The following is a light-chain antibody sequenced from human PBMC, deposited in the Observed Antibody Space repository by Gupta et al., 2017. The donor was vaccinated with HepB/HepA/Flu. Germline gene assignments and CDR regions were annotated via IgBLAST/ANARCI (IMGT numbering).Light chain of an antibody. CDR1: QDVSGF. CDR2: DAY. J-gene: IGKJ3*01. Sequence: IVLTQSPATLSLSPGESATLSCRASQDVSGFLAWYQQRPGQAPRLLIYDAYKRATGIPGRFSGSGSGTDFSLTIDSLGPEDFAVYYCQQRNDWPVTFGHGTRVDI. CDR3: QQRNDWPVT. V-gene: IGKV3D-11*01.